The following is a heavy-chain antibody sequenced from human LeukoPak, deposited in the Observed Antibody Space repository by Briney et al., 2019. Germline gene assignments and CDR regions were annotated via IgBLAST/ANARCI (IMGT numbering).Heavy chain of an antibody. Sequence: ASVKVSCKASGYTFTSYYMHWVRQAPGQGLEWMGWINPNSGGTNYAQKFQGKVTMTRDTSISTAYMELSRLRSDDTAVYYCARGLQENLAWLKAFSAFDFWGQGTMVTVSS. CDR1: GYTFTSYY. D-gene: IGHD5-24*01. CDR3: ARGLQENLAWLKAFSAFDF. V-gene: IGHV1-2*02. CDR2: INPNSGGT. J-gene: IGHJ3*01.